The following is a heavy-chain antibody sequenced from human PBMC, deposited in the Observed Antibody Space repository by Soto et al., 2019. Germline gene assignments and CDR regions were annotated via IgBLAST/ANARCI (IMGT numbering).Heavy chain of an antibody. CDR1: GFTFSSYG. D-gene: IGHD6-19*01. J-gene: IGHJ6*02. CDR2: IWYEGSNK. Sequence: GGSLRLSCAASGFTFSSYGMHWVRQAPGKELEWVAVIWYEGSNKYYADSVKGRFNISRDNSKNTLYLQMNSLRAEDTAVYYCASMYSSGWTHVPYYYYGMDVWGQGTTVTVSS. V-gene: IGHV3-33*04. CDR3: ASMYSSGWTHVPYYYYGMDV.